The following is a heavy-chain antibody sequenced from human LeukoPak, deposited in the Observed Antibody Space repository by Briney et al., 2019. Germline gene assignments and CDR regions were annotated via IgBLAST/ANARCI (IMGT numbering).Heavy chain of an antibody. V-gene: IGHV1-8*01. J-gene: IGHJ4*02. CDR2: MNPNSGNT. D-gene: IGHD5-18*01. CDR1: GYTFTSYD. CDR3: ATIGYSYGTAGY. Sequence: ASVKVSCKASGYTFTSYDINWVRQATGQGLEWMGWMNPNSGNTGYAQKFQGRVTMTRNTSISTAYMELSSLRSEDTAAYYYATIGYSYGTAGYWGQGTLATVSS.